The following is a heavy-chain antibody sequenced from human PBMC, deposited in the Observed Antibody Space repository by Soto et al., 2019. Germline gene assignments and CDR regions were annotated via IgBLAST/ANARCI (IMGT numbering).Heavy chain of an antibody. Sequence: SETLSLTCAVSGGSISSSNWWSWVRQPPGTGLEWIGEIYHSGSTNYNRSLKSRVTISVDKSKNQFSLKLSSVTAADTAVYYCARGGYSSLGYYYYGMDVWGQGTTVTVSS. CDR2: IYHSGST. J-gene: IGHJ6*02. D-gene: IGHD5-18*01. CDR3: ARGGYSSLGYYYYGMDV. V-gene: IGHV4-4*02. CDR1: GGSISSSNW.